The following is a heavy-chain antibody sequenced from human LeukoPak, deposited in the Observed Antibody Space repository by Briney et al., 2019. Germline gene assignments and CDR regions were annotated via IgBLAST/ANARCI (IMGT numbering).Heavy chain of an antibody. CDR3: ARGGDGGNPSGY. Sequence: RTGGSLRLSCAASGFTFDDYGMSWVRQAPGKGLEWVSGINWNGGSTGYADSVKGRFTISRDNAKNSLYLQMNSLRAEDTALYHCARGGDGGNPSGYWGQGTLVTVSS. CDR2: INWNGGST. CDR1: GFTFDDYG. D-gene: IGHD4-23*01. V-gene: IGHV3-20*01. J-gene: IGHJ4*02.